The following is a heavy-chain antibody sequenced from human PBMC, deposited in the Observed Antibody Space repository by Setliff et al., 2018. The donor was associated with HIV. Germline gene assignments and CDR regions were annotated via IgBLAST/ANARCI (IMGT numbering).Heavy chain of an antibody. Sequence: SVKVSCKASGYTFNNYAMNWVRQAPGQGLEWMGGIIPMFGTANYAQKFQGRVTITTDASTSTAYMELSSLRSEDTAVYYCARDGYYNSWSGYGYYYYYMDVWGKGTTVTVSS. CDR3: ARDGYYNSWSGYGYYYYYMDV. V-gene: IGHV1-69*05. CDR2: IIPMFGTA. CDR1: GYTFNNYA. D-gene: IGHD3-3*01. J-gene: IGHJ6*03.